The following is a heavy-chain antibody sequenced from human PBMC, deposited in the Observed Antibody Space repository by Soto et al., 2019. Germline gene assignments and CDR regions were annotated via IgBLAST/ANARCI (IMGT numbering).Heavy chain of an antibody. D-gene: IGHD6-13*01. Sequence: QLQLQESGPGLVKPSETLSLTCTVSGGSISSSSYYWGWIRQPPGKGLEWIGSIYYSGSTYYNPSLKSQVTISVDTYKNPYSLKLSSVTAADTAVYYCANLRGIAAAGSGPRPNYYYYGMDVWGQGTTVTVSS. CDR2: IYYSGST. V-gene: IGHV4-39*01. CDR3: ANLRGIAAAGSGPRPNYYYYGMDV. CDR1: GGSISSSSYY. J-gene: IGHJ6*02.